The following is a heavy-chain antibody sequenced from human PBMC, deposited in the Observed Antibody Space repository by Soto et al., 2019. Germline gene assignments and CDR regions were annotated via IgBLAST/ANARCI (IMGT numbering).Heavy chain of an antibody. CDR2: VNAENGNT. Sequence: AASVKVSCKASGYTFTTYAIHWVRQAPGQRLEWMGWVNAENGNTKYSQKFQGRVTITVDTSASTAYMEMSSLRSEDTAVYYCARDIFGLLTLGVSDFWGQGTLVTVSS. V-gene: IGHV1-3*01. CDR1: GYTFTTYA. CDR3: ARDIFGLLTLGVSDF. J-gene: IGHJ4*02. D-gene: IGHD3-10*02.